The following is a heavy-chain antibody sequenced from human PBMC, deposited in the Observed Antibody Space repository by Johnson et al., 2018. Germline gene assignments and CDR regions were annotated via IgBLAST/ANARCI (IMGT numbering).Heavy chain of an antibody. CDR2: ISWNSGSI. Sequence: VQLVQSGGVVVQPGGSXSLSCAASGFTFDDYAMHWVRPAPGKGLAWVSGISWNSGSIGYADSVAGQFTISRDNAKTSRYLQMTSLRPEDTALYYCAKAPVGWLGEGAEYFQHWGQGTLVTVSS. CDR3: AKAPVGWLGEGAEYFQH. J-gene: IGHJ1*01. CDR1: GFTFDDYA. D-gene: IGHD3-3*01. V-gene: IGHV3-9*01.